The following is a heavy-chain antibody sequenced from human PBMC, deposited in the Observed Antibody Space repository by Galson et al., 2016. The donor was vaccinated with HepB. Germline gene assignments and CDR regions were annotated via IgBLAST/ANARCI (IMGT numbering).Heavy chain of an antibody. D-gene: IGHD7-27*01. J-gene: IGHJ5*02. V-gene: IGHV4-4*02. CDR2: IHHGGRT. Sequence: SETLSLTCAVSGGSIRDRDWWSWVRQPPGKGLEWIGEIHHGGRTNYNPSLKSRVTISVDTSKNELSLDLTSVTAADTGLYYSARTGAWCVDLWGQGTLVTVSS. CDR3: ARTGAWCVDL. CDR1: GGSIRDRDW.